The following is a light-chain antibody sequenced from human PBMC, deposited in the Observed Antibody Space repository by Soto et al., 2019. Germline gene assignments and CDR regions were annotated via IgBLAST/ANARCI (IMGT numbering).Light chain of an antibody. J-gene: IGKJ5*01. V-gene: IGKV1-39*01. CDR1: QSISSY. Sequence: DIQMTQSPSSLSASVVDRVTITCRASQSISSYLNWYQQKPGKAPKLLIYAASSLQSGVPSRFSGSGSGTDFTLTISSLQPEDFATYYCQQSYSTPFTFGQGTRLENK. CDR3: QQSYSTPFT. CDR2: AAS.